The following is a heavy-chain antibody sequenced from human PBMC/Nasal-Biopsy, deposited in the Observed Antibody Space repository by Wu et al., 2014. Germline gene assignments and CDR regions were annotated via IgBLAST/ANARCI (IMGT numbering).Heavy chain of an antibody. CDR3: ARDLSSRAYSSSLDDAFDI. Sequence: WIRQAPGKGLEWVSYISSSSSYTNYADSVKGRFTISRDNAKNSLYLQMNSLRAEDTAVYYCARDLSSRAYSSSLDDAFDIWGQGTMVTVSS. D-gene: IGHD6-13*01. CDR2: ISSSSSYT. J-gene: IGHJ3*02. V-gene: IGHV3-11*06.